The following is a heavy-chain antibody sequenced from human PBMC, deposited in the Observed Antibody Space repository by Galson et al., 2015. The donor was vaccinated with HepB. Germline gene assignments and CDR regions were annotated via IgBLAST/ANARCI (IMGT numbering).Heavy chain of an antibody. Sequence: SLRLSCAASGFTFSSYGMHWVRQAPGKGLEWVAVIWYDGSNKYYADSVKGRFTISRDNSKNTLYLQMNSLRAEDTALYYFAKHRTAAKGWYAPHDYWGQGTLVTVSS. CDR3: AKHRTAAKGWYAPHDY. J-gene: IGHJ4*02. D-gene: IGHD2-15*01. CDR1: GFTFSSYG. V-gene: IGHV3-33*06. CDR2: IWYDGSNK.